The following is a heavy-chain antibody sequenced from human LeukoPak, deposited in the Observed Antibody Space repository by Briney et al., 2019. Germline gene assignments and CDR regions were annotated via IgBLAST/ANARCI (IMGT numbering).Heavy chain of an antibody. J-gene: IGHJ4*02. V-gene: IGHV3-30-3*01. Sequence: GGSLRLSCAASGFTFSSYWMTWVRQAPGKGLEWVAVISYDGSNTYSADSVKGRFTISRDNSKNTLFLQMSSLTPEDTAVYYCARVRSDDSSGYYLLDYWGQGTLVTVSS. CDR3: ARVRSDDSSGYYLLDY. CDR1: GFTFSSYW. CDR2: ISYDGSNT. D-gene: IGHD3-22*01.